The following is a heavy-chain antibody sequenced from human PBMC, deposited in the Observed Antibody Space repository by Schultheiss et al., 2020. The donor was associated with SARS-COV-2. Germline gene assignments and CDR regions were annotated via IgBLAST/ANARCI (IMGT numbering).Heavy chain of an antibody. V-gene: IGHV3-74*01. CDR1: GFTFRSYW. J-gene: IGHJ6*02. D-gene: IGHD1-26*01. CDR3: AKVGIVGPNSGIDV. Sequence: GGSLRLSCAASGFTFRSYWMHWVRQAPGKGLVWVSRINSDGSSTSYADSVKGRFTISRDNAKTTLYLQMNSLRVEDTAVYYCAKVGIVGPNSGIDVWGQGTTVTVSS. CDR2: INSDGSST.